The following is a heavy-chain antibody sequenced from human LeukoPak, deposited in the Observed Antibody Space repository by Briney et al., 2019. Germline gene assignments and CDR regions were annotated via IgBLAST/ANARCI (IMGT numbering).Heavy chain of an antibody. CDR2: IYSGGST. Sequence: GGSLRLSCAASGFTVSSNYMSWVRQAPGKGLGWVSVIYSGGSTYYADSVKGRFTISRDNSKNTLYLQMNSLRAEDTAVYYCARGLGYSSGWYFDYWGQGTLVTVSS. CDR1: GFTVSSNY. V-gene: IGHV3-66*02. CDR3: ARGLGYSSGWYFDY. D-gene: IGHD6-19*01. J-gene: IGHJ4*02.